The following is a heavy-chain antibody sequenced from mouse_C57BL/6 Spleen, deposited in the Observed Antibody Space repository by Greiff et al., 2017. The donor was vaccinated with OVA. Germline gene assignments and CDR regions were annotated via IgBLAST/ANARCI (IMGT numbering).Heavy chain of an antibody. J-gene: IGHJ1*03. CDR2: IYPGSGST. D-gene: IGHD2-5*01. CDR3: ASGYSKPWYFDV. Sequence: VQLQQPGAELVKPGASVKMSCKASGYTFTSYWITWVKQRPGQGLEWIGDIYPGSGSTNYNEKFKSKATLTVDTSSSTAYMQLSSLTSEDSAVYYCASGYSKPWYFDVWGTGTTVTVSS. V-gene: IGHV1-55*01. CDR1: GYTFTSYW.